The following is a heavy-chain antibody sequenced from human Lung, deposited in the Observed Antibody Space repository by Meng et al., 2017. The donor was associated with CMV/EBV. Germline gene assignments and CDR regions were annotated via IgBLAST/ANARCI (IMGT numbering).Heavy chain of an antibody. V-gene: IGHV4-4*02. J-gene: IGHJ4*02. CDR1: GGSISSSNW. CDR2: IYHSGST. D-gene: IGHD6-19*01. CDR3: ASFPPPGKQWLVTDY. Sequence: VQLQESAPGLWKPSGTLSLTSAVSGGSISSSNWWSWVRQPPGKGLEWIGEIYHSGSTNYNPSLKSRVTISVDKSKNQFSLKLSSVTAADTAVYYCASFPPPGKQWLVTDYWGQGTLVTVSS.